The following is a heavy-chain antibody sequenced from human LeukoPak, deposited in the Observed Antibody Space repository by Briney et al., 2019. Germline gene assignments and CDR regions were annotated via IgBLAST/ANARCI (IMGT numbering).Heavy chain of an antibody. V-gene: IGHV4-4*07. D-gene: IGHD2-15*01. CDR2: ISTSGST. CDR1: GGSISSYY. J-gene: IGHJ4*02. CDR3: ARGPIGYCSGGSCYWDY. Sequence: SETLSLTCTVSGGSISSYYWSWIRQPAGKGLEWIGRISTSGSTNYNPSLKSRVTISVDTSKNQFSLKLSSVTAADTAVYYCARGPIGYCSGGSCYWDYWGQGTLVTVSS.